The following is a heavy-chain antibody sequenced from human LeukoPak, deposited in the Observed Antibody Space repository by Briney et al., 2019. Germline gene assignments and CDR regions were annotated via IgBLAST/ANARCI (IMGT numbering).Heavy chain of an antibody. CDR2: IRYDGSNK. J-gene: IGHJ4*02. D-gene: IGHD5-18*01. V-gene: IGHV3-30*02. Sequence: PGGSLRLSCAASGFTFSSYGMHWVRQAPGKGLEWVAFIRYDGSNKYYADSVKGRFTISRDNSKNTLYLQMNSLRAEDTAVYYCAKNKMDTAMVTLFYFDYWGQGTLVTVSS. CDR1: GFTFSSYG. CDR3: AKNKMDTAMVTLFYFDY.